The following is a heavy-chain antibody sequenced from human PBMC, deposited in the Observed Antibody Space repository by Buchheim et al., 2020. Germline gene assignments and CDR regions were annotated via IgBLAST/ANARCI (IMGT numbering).Heavy chain of an antibody. D-gene: IGHD5-18*01. J-gene: IGHJ6*02. CDR1: GGTFSSYA. Sequence: QVQLVQSGAEVKKPGSSVKVSCKASGGTFSSYAISWVRQAPGQGLEWMGRIIPILGIANYAQKFQGRVTITADKSTNTAYMELSSLRSEDTAVYYCARDFSAMDNSYYYYGMDVWGQGTT. CDR2: IIPILGIA. CDR3: ARDFSAMDNSYYYYGMDV. V-gene: IGHV1-69*04.